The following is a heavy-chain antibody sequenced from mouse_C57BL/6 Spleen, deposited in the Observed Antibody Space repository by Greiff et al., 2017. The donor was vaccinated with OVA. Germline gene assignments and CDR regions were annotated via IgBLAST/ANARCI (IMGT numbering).Heavy chain of an antibody. CDR2: IYPGSGNT. J-gene: IGHJ1*03. CDR1: GYTFTDYY. D-gene: IGHD1-1*01. V-gene: IGHV1-76*01. CDR3: ARERDYGSSYGYVDV. Sequence: QVQLQQSGAELVRPGASVKLSCKASGYTFTDYYINWVKQRPGQGLEWIARIYPGSGNTYYNEKFKGKATLTAEKSSSTAYMQLSSLTSEDSAVYVGARERDYGSSYGYVDVWGTGTTVTVSS.